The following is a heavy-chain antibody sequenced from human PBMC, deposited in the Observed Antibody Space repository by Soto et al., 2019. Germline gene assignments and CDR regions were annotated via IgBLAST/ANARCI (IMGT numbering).Heavy chain of an antibody. CDR3: ARDAYEVYATPFDY. Sequence: LSLTCTVSGGSISSYYCSWIRQPAGKGLEWIGRIYTSGSTNYNPSLKSRVTMSVDTSKNQFSLKLSSVTAADTAVYYCARDAYEVYATPFDYWGQGTLVTVSS. CDR1: GGSISSYY. V-gene: IGHV4-4*07. CDR2: IYTSGST. J-gene: IGHJ4*02. D-gene: IGHD2-8*01.